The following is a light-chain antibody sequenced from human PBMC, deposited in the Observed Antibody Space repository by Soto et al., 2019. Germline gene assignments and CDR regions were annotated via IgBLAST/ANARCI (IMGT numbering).Light chain of an antibody. Sequence: QSALAQPASVSGSPGQSITISCAGTNRDVGGYNYVSWYQQYPGKAPKLIIYEVTYRPSGVSNRFSGSKSGNTASLTISGLQAEDEDDYYCSSYSRSSALVLIFGGGTKLTVL. CDR2: EVT. V-gene: IGLV2-14*01. CDR3: SSYSRSSALVLI. CDR1: NRDVGGYNY. J-gene: IGLJ2*01.